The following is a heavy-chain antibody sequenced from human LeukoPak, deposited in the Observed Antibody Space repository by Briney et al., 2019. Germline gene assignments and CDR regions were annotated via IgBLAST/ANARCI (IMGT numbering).Heavy chain of an antibody. V-gene: IGHV4-4*09. CDR1: GGSITNYY. J-gene: IGHJ6*03. Sequence: PSETLSLTCTVSGGSITNYYLSWIRQPPGKGLEWICYIYTSGRTSYNPSLKSRVTISLDTSKNQFSLKLNYVTAADTAVYHCARHSKTSGYYYYYMDVWGKGTTVTVSS. D-gene: IGHD2/OR15-2a*01. CDR2: IYTSGRT. CDR3: ARHSKTSGYYYYYMDV.